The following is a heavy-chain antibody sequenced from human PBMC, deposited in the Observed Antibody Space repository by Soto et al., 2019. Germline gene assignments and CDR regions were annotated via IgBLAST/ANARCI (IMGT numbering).Heavy chain of an antibody. Sequence: GGSLRLSCAASGFTFDDYAMHWVRQAPGKGLEWVSGISWNSGSIGYADSVKGRFTISRDNAKNSLYLQMNSLRAEDTALYYCAKASGGYYMTYPLLHYYMDVWGKGTTVTVSS. V-gene: IGHV3-9*01. CDR3: AKASGGYYMTYPLLHYYMDV. J-gene: IGHJ6*03. D-gene: IGHD3-3*01. CDR1: GFTFDDYA. CDR2: ISWNSGSI.